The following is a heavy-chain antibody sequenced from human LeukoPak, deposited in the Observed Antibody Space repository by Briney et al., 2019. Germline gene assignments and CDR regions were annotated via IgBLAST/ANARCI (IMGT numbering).Heavy chain of an antibody. Sequence: GGSLRLSCAASGFTFSRYWMNWVRQAPGKGLEWVANIREDGSEKYYVDSVKGRFTISRDNTKNLLYLEMSSLRADDTAVYYCGVVYWGQGTLVTVSS. J-gene: IGHJ4*02. CDR2: IREDGSEK. CDR3: GVVY. CDR1: GFTFSRYW. V-gene: IGHV3-7*01.